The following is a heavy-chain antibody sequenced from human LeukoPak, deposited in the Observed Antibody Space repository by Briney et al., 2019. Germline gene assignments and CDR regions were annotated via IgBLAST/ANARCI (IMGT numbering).Heavy chain of an antibody. J-gene: IGHJ3*02. CDR3: ARMSGVTTVAFDX. CDR1: GYSISSGYY. Sequence: PSETLSLTCTVSGYSISSGYYWGWIRQPPGKGREWIGSIYHSGSTYYNPSLKSRVTISVDTSKYQFSLKLSSVTAADTAVYYCARMSGVTTVAFDXWGQGTMVTVSX. V-gene: IGHV4-38-2*02. CDR2: IYHSGST. D-gene: IGHD1-26*01.